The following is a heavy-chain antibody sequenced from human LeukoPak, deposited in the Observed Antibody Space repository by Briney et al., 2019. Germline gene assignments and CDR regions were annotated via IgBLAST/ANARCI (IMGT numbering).Heavy chain of an antibody. V-gene: IGHV3-30*02. D-gene: IGHD5-24*01. J-gene: IGHJ4*02. CDR1: GFTFRSYV. CDR3: AKDLVATRGAHY. Sequence: GGSLRLSFSASGFTFRSYVRHWVPQAPGKGREGVAFIRYDGSNKYYADSVKGRFTISRDNSKNTLYLHMNRLRAEDTAVYYCAKDLVATRGAHYWGQGTLVTVSS. CDR2: IRYDGSNK.